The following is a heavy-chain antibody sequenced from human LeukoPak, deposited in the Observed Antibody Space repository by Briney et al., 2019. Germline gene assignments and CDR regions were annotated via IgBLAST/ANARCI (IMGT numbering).Heavy chain of an antibody. Sequence: PGGSLRLSCVASGFTFSSHAMSWVRQAPGKGLEWVSTVGTGFDTYYTXSVKGRFTISRDNSKNTLSLQMSSLRAEDTATYYCTKNVPGRAIDYWGQGTLVTVSS. CDR1: GFTFSSHA. CDR3: TKNVPGRAIDY. CDR2: VGTGFDT. J-gene: IGHJ4*02. V-gene: IGHV3-23*01. D-gene: IGHD2-15*01.